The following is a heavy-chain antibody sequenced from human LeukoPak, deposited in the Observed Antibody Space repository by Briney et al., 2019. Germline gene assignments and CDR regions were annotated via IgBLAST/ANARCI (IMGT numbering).Heavy chain of an antibody. CDR1: GFTFSSYG. CDR3: AKGPWFGELLSYD. CDR2: ISGSGGST. D-gene: IGHD3-10*01. Sequence: GGSLRLSYAASGFTFSSYGMSWVRQAPGKGLEWVSVISGSGGSTYYADSVKGRFTISRDNSKNTLYLQMNSLRAEDTAIYYCAKGPWFGELLSYDWGQGTLVTVSS. J-gene: IGHJ4*02. V-gene: IGHV3-23*01.